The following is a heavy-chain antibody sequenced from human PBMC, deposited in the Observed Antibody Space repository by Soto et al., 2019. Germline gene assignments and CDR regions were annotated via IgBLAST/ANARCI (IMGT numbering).Heavy chain of an antibody. V-gene: IGHV3-7*04. Sequence: EVQLVESGGGLVQPGGSLRLSCAASGFTFNSYWMTWVRQAPGKGLEWVANIKQAGSEKYYVDFVKGRFTISRDNAKNSLYLQMNSLIAEDTAVYYCARGWGLDPWGQGTLVTVSS. J-gene: IGHJ5*02. CDR2: IKQAGSEK. CDR1: GFTFNSYW. CDR3: ARGWGLDP. D-gene: IGHD1-26*01.